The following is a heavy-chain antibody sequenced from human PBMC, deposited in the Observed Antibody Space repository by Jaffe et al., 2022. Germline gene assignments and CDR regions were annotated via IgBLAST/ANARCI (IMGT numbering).Heavy chain of an antibody. CDR2: ISGSGGST. V-gene: IGHV3-23*01. CDR1: GFTFSSYA. Sequence: EVQLLESGGGLVQPGGSLRLSCAASGFTFSSYAMSWVRQAPGKGLEWVSAISGSGGSTYYADSVKGRFTISRDNSKNTLYLQMNSLRAEDTAVYYCAKDTPSRITMVQGVIIGAFDIWGQGTMVTVSS. D-gene: IGHD3-10*01. CDR3: AKDTPSRITMVQGVIIGAFDI. J-gene: IGHJ3*02.